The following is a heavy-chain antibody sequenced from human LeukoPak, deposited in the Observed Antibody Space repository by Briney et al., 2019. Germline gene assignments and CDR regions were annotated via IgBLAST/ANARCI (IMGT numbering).Heavy chain of an antibody. Sequence: PSETLSLTCTVSGASISSGNYYWTWIRQSAGEGLEWIGRIYTAGSTNYNPSLKSRVTISLDTSKNYFSLSLSSVTAADTAVYYCAREGATVPYYYYMDVWGKGTTVTISS. CDR3: AREGATVPYYYYMDV. CDR2: IYTAGST. J-gene: IGHJ6*03. D-gene: IGHD2-15*01. CDR1: GASISSGNYY. V-gene: IGHV4-61*02.